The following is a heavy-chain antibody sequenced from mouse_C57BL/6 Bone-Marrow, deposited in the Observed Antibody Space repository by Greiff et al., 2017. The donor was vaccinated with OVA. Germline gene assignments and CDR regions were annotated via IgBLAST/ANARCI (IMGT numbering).Heavy chain of an antibody. Sequence: QVQLKQSGPVLVKPGASVKLSCKASGYTFTSYWMHWVKQRPGQGLEWMGNIIPSTGGTNYNEKFKSKATLTVDKSSSTAYMQLSSLTSEDSAVYYLARSIYYEVWGTGTTVTVSS. CDR2: IIPSTGGT. CDR1: GYTFTSYW. J-gene: IGHJ1*03. V-gene: IGHV1-53*01. CDR3: ARSIYYEV.